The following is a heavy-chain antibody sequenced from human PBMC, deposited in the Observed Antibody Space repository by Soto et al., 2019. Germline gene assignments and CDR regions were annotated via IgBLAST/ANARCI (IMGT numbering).Heavy chain of an antibody. CDR1: GFTFSSYG. CDR3: AKDLYFYDSRAPGAFDI. D-gene: IGHD3-22*01. Sequence: GGSLRLSCAASGFTFSSYGMHWVRQAPGKGLEWVAAISYDGSNKYYADSVKGRFTISRDNSKNTLYLQMNSLRAEDTAVYYFAKDLYFYDSRAPGAFDIWGQGTMVTVSS. CDR2: ISYDGSNK. J-gene: IGHJ3*02. V-gene: IGHV3-30*18.